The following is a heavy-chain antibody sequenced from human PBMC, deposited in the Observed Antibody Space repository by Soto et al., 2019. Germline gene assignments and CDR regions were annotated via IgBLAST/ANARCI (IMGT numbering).Heavy chain of an antibody. Sequence: QVQLVQSGAEVKKPGSSVKVSCKASGGSVSNYTLSWVRQAPGQGLQWMGRIIPVLGRANYAENFQGRLTIIADKSTSTAYMELSSLRSEDTAVYFCAGDSAYSNDAFDFWGQGTLVIVSS. J-gene: IGHJ4*02. V-gene: IGHV1-69*08. CDR3: AGDSAYSNDAFDF. CDR2: IIPVLGRA. D-gene: IGHD4-4*01. CDR1: GGSVSNYT.